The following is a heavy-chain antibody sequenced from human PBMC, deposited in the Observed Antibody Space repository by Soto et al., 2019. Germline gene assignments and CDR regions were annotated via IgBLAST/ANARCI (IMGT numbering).Heavy chain of an antibody. CDR2: ISSSGTTI. CDR1: GFTFSDYY. Sequence: GGSLRLSCAASGFTFSDYYMSWIRQAPGKGLEWVSYISSSGTTIFYADSLRGRFTISRDNAKKSLYLQMNSLRGEDTAVYYCAREPSNCNYCLDYWGQGTPVTVSS. D-gene: IGHD1-7*01. CDR3: AREPSNCNYCLDY. V-gene: IGHV3-11*01. J-gene: IGHJ4*02.